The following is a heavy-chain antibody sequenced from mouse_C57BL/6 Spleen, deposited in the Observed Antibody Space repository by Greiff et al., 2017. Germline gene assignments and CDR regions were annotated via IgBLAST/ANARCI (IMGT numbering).Heavy chain of an antibody. J-gene: IGHJ1*03. Sequence: QVQLQQPGAELVRPGTSVKLSCKASGYTFTSYWMHWVKQRPGQGLEWIGVIDPSDSYTNYNQKFKGKAPLTVDPSSSTAYMQLSSLTSEDSAVYYCGETIVTGYVDVWGTGTTVTVAS. D-gene: IGHD2-5*01. CDR2: IDPSDSYT. CDR3: GETIVTGYVDV. V-gene: IGHV1-59*01. CDR1: GYTFTSYW.